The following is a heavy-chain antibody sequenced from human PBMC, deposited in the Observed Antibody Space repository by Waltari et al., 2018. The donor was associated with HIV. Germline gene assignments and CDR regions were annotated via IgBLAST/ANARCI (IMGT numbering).Heavy chain of an antibody. V-gene: IGHV4-39*01. D-gene: IGHD4-17*01. Sequence: QLQLQESGPGLVKPSETLSLTCTVSGGSISSSSYYWGWIRQPPGKGLEWIGSIYYSGSTYYNPSLKSRVTISVDTSKNQFSLKLSSVTAADTAVYYCARLSGNDYGDYLGFDYWGQGTLVTVSS. CDR1: GGSISSSSYY. CDR2: IYYSGST. CDR3: ARLSGNDYGDYLGFDY. J-gene: IGHJ4*02.